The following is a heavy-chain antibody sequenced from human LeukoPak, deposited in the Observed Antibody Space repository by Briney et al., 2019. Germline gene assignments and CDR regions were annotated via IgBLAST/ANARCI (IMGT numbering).Heavy chain of an antibody. CDR3: AKDRSSGWFDAFDI. CDR1: GFHFRTYG. D-gene: IGHD6-19*01. V-gene: IGHV3-21*01. J-gene: IGHJ3*02. Sequence: GGSLRLSCVASGFHFRTYGMNWVRQAPGKGLEWVSSISSSSSYIYYADSVKGRFTISRDNSKYTLYLQMISLRAEDTAVYYCAKDRSSGWFDAFDIWGQGTLVTVSS. CDR2: ISSSSSYI.